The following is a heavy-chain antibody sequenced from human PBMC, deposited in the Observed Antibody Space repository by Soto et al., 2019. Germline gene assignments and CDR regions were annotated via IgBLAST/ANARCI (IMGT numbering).Heavy chain of an antibody. J-gene: IGHJ6*02. CDR1: GYSFTSYW. CDR2: IYPGDSDT. V-gene: IGHV5-51*01. Sequence: PGESLKISCKGSGYSFTSYWIGWVRQMPGKGLEWMGIIYPGDSDTRYSPSFQGQVTISADKSISTAYLQWSSLKASDTAMYYCARKGRHLAVKHYYYYGMDVWGQGTTVTVSS. D-gene: IGHD6-19*01. CDR3: ARKGRHLAVKHYYYYGMDV.